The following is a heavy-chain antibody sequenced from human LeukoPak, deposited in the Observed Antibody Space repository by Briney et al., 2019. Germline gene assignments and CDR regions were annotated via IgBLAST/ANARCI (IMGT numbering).Heavy chain of an antibody. CDR1: GYTFTDYY. CDR3: ARDLPSTSNWELDY. D-gene: IGHD7-27*01. J-gene: IGHJ4*02. CDR2: INPNSGGT. V-gene: IGHV1-2*06. Sequence: GASVKVSCKASGYTFTDYYIHWVRQAPGQGLEWMGRINPNSGGTNDAQSFQGRVTMTRDTSISTAYMELSRLRYDDTAVYYCARDLPSTSNWELDYWGQGTLVTVSS.